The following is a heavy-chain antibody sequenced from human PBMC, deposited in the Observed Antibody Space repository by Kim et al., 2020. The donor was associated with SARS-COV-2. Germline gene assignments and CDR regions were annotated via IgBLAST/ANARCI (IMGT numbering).Heavy chain of an antibody. CDR3: AAGVQSDSSGYYSYYYYGMDV. D-gene: IGHD3-22*01. Sequence: SVKVSCKASGFTFTSSAVQWVRQARGQRLEWIGWIVVGSGNTNYAQKFQERVTITRDMSTSTAYMELSSLRSEDTAVYYCAAGVQSDSSGYYSYYYYGMDVWGQGTTVTVSS. J-gene: IGHJ6*02. CDR1: GFTFTSSA. V-gene: IGHV1-58*01. CDR2: IVVGSGNT.